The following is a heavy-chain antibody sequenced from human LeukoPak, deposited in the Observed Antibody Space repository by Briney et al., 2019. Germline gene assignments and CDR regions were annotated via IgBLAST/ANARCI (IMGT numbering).Heavy chain of an antibody. CDR1: GFTFSSYA. CDR2: ISGSGGST. J-gene: IGHJ3*02. D-gene: IGHD1-1*01. V-gene: IGHV3-23*01. Sequence: GGSLRLSCAAPGFTFSSYAMSWVRQAPGKGLEWVSAISGSGGSTYYADSVKGRFTISRDNSKNTLYLQMNSPRAEDTAVYYCAKSTELDGAFDIWGQGTMVTVSS. CDR3: AKSTELDGAFDI.